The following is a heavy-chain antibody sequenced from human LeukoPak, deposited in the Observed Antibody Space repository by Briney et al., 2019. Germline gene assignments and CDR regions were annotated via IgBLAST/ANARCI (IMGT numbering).Heavy chain of an antibody. CDR3: ARWWDDGSGYSYLYGMDV. V-gene: IGHV1-46*01. J-gene: IGHJ6*02. CDR1: GYTFTSYY. CDR2: IIPSGGST. D-gene: IGHD3-22*01. Sequence: ASMKVSCKAYGYTFTSYYMHWVRQAPGQGLEWMGIIIPSGGSTSYAQKFQGRVTMTRDTSTSTVYMELSSLRSEDMAAYYCARWWDDGSGYSYLYGMDVWGQGTTVTVSS.